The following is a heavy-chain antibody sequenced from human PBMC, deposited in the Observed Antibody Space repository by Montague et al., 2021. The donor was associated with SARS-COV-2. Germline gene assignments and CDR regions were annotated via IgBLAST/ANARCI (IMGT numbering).Heavy chain of an antibody. CDR3: ARAEGVVLSSAGFDN. CDR2: IPWDDNK. Sequence: PALVKPTQTLTLTCTFSGFSLSTSGMCVGWIRQPPGKALEWLALIPWDDNKHYSTSLKTRLTITKDTSKNQVVLTMTNMAFVDTGTYYCARAEGVVLSSAGFDNWGQGTLVTVSS. V-gene: IGHV2-70*01. CDR1: GFSLSTSGMC. J-gene: IGHJ4*02. D-gene: IGHD2-2*01.